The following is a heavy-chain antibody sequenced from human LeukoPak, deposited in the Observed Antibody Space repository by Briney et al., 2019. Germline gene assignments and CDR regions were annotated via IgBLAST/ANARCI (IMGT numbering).Heavy chain of an antibody. CDR3: ARLTSGSSLGY. CDR1: GGSISSYY. V-gene: IGHV4-59*01. Sequence: SETLSLTCTVSGGSISSYYWSWIRQPPGKGLEWIGYIYYSGSTNYNPSLKSRVTISVDTSKNQFSLKLSSVTAADTAVYHCARLTSGSSLGYWGQGTLVTVSS. D-gene: IGHD1-26*01. J-gene: IGHJ4*02. CDR2: IYYSGST.